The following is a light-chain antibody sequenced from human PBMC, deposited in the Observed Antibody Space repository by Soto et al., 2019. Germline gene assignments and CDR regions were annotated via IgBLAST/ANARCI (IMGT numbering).Light chain of an antibody. Sequence: DIQMNQSQASLSESVGGRGTITCCTSQSIDNYLNWYQQKPGKAPKLLMFAASTLQSGVPSRFSGSGSETDFTLTISSLQPEDLATYYCQKSYTTLFTCGTGHKVAIK. CDR2: AAS. CDR3: QKSYTTLFT. CDR1: QSIDNY. J-gene: IGKJ3*01. V-gene: IGKV1-39*01.